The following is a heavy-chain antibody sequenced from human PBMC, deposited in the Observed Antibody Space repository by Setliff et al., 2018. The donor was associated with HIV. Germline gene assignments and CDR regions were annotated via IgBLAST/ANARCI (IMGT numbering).Heavy chain of an antibody. CDR3: ARQREVYGTVYYYYMDV. D-gene: IGHD4-17*01. CDR2: IYYSGST. Sequence: SETLSLTCTVSGYSISSSSYYWDWIRQPPGKGLGWIGSIYYSGSTYYNPSLKSRVTISVDTSKNQFSLKLSSVTAADTAVYYCARQREVYGTVYYYYMDVWGKGTTVTVSS. V-gene: IGHV4-39*07. J-gene: IGHJ6*03. CDR1: GYSISSSSYY.